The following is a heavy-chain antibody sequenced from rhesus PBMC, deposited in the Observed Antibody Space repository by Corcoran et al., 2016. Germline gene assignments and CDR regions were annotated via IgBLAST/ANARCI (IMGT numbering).Heavy chain of an antibody. D-gene: IGHD5-42*01. J-gene: IGHJ4*01. CDR1: GGSIRGYY. CDR3: ARRGYSGYSYFFDY. V-gene: IGHV4-81*01. Sequence: QLQLQESGPGLVKPSETLSLTCAVSGGSIRGYYWSWIRLPPGKGLEWIGNFDGKIAGTNYNPSLKSRVTISKDTSKNQFSRKRSSVTAADTAVYYCARRGYSGYSYFFDYWGQGVLVTVSS. CDR2: FDGKIAGT.